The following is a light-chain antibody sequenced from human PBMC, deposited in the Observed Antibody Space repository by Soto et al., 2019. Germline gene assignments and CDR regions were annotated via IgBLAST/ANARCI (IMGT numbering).Light chain of an antibody. CDR3: QVWDSSSHHVV. CDR1: NIGCRS. V-gene: IGLV3-21*02. CDR2: DDS. Sequence: SYEPTQSPSVSVAPGQTATITCGGNNIGCRSVHWYQQKPGQAPVLVVYDDSARPSGIPERFSGSNSGNTATLTIRRVEAGDEADYYCQVWDSSSHHVVFGGGTKLTVL. J-gene: IGLJ2*01.